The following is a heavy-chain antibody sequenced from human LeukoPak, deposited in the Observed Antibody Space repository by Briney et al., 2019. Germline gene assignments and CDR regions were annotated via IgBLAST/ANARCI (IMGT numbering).Heavy chain of an antibody. CDR3: ARDVGNFGSGSAYFDY. D-gene: IGHD3-10*01. V-gene: IGHV3-33*01. CDR2: IWYDGSKK. Sequence: GGALRLSCAASGFTFSNYGMHWVRQAPGKGLERVALIWYDGSKKHYGDSVKGRFTISRDDSKNTLYLQMNSLRVEDTAVYYCARDVGNFGSGSAYFDYWGQGTLGTVSS. CDR1: GFTFSNYG. J-gene: IGHJ4*02.